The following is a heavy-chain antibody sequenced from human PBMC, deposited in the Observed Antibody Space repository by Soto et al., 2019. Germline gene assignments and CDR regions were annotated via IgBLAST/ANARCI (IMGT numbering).Heavy chain of an antibody. V-gene: IGHV3-23*01. CDR3: ATLARTKDFDY. CDR2: ISTSGDGT. CDR1: GFTFSSYA. D-gene: IGHD2-8*01. J-gene: IGHJ4*02. Sequence: EVQLLESGGGLVQPGGSLRLSCAASGFTFSSYAMTWVRQAPGKGLEWVSGISTSGDGTYYADSVKGRFTISRVNSKNTLCLQMNSLRAEDTAVYYCATLARTKDFDYWGQGTLVTVSS.